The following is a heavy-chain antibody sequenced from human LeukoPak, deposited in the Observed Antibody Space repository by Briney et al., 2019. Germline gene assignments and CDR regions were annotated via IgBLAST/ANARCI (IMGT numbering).Heavy chain of an antibody. J-gene: IGHJ4*02. CDR3: ARDSGSMVRGVSVDY. Sequence: GGSLRLSCAASGFTFSDYYMSWVRQAPGKGLEWVSSISSSSSYIYYADSVKGRFTISRDNAKNSLYLQMNSLRAEDTAVYYCARDSGSMVRGVSVDYWGQGTLVTVSS. CDR2: ISSSSSYI. CDR1: GFTFSDYY. D-gene: IGHD3-10*01. V-gene: IGHV3-21*01.